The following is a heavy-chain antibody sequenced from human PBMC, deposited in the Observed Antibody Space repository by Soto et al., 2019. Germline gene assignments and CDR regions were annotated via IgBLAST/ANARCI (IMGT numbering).Heavy chain of an antibody. CDR1: RAFINSGGFY. CDR3: VRGGIAGHWFDP. D-gene: IGHD2-15*01. J-gene: IGHJ5*02. V-gene: IGHV4-31*03. CDR2: IFHSGST. Sequence: QVQLQESGPGLVKPSQTLSLSCSVSRAFINSGGFYSSWIRQPPGKGLEWLGYIFHSGSTLYNPSLRGRLTLSADTSRNQLSLYLTSVTAADTAVYYCVRGGIAGHWFDPWGQGILVTVSS.